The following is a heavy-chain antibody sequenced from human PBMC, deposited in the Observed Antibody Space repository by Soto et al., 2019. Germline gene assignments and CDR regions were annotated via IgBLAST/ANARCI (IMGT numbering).Heavy chain of an antibody. D-gene: IGHD5-12*01. CDR2: IIPIIGTA. J-gene: IGHJ4*02. Sequence: QVQLVQSGAEVKKPGSSVKVSCKATRGTFNNYAISWVRQAPGQGLEWMGGIIPIIGTADYAHKFQGRLAISADESTGTTCMELSSLRSEDTALYYCARGGVDVVATSAFDYWGQGTLVTVSS. V-gene: IGHV1-69*01. CDR1: RGTFNNYA. CDR3: ARGGVDVVATSAFDY.